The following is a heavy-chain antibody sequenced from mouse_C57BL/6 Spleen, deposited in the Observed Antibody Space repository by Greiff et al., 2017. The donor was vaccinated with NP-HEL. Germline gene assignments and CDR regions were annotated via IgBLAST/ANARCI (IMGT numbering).Heavy chain of an antibody. CDR2: ISSGGSYT. V-gene: IGHV5-6*01. CDR1: GFTFSSYG. J-gene: IGHJ2*01. Sequence: EVQGVESGGDLVKPGGSLKLSCAASGFTFSSYGMSWVRQTPDKRLEWVATISSGGSYTYYPDSVKGRFTISRDNAKNTLYLQMSSLKSEDTAMYYCARHRVYFDYWGQGTTLTVSS. CDR3: ARHRVYFDY.